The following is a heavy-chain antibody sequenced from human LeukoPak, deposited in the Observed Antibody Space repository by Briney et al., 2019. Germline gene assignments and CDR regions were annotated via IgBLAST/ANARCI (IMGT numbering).Heavy chain of an antibody. V-gene: IGHV4-39*01. Sequence: SETLSLTCTVSGGSISSSSYYWGWIRQPPGKGLEWIGSIYYSGSTYYNPSLKSRVTISVDTSKNQFSLKLSSVTAADTAVYYCARPSAMDYYYYYMDVWGKGTTVTVSS. CDR3: ARPSAMDYYYYYMDV. CDR2: IYYSGST. D-gene: IGHD5-18*01. J-gene: IGHJ6*03. CDR1: GGSISSSSYY.